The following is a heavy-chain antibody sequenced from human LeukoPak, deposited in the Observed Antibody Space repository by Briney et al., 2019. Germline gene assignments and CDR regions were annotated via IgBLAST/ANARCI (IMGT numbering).Heavy chain of an antibody. CDR1: GFTFNNYA. V-gene: IGHV3-23*01. Sequence: GESLRLSCAASGFTFNNYAMSWVRQAPGKGLEWVSGVTPGGNIPYYADSVKGRFTISSDNSNNTLYLQMGSLRAADTALYYCAKDIWLVSSGFQTFDLWGQGTLVTVSS. CDR2: VTPGGNIP. D-gene: IGHD3-22*01. CDR3: AKDIWLVSSGFQTFDL. J-gene: IGHJ4*02.